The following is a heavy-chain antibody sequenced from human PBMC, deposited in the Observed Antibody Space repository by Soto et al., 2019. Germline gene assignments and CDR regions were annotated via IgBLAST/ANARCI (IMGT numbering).Heavy chain of an antibody. D-gene: IGHD3-3*01. CDR1: GFTFSSYW. Sequence: EVQLVESGGGLVQPGGSLRLSCAASGFTFSSYWMSWVRQALGKGLEWVANIKQDGSEKYYVDSVKGRFTISRDNAKNSLYLQMNSLRAEDTAVYYCARTGSSYRTIFGVVIMGFDYWGQGTLVTVSS. CDR2: IKQDGSEK. V-gene: IGHV3-7*01. J-gene: IGHJ4*02. CDR3: ARTGSSYRTIFGVVIMGFDY.